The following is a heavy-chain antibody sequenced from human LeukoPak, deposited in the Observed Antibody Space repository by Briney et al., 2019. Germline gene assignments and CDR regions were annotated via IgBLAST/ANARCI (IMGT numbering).Heavy chain of an antibody. CDR2: INHSGST. CDR1: GVSFSGYY. J-gene: IGHJ5*02. D-gene: IGHD2-15*01. V-gene: IGHV4-34*01. CDR3: ASAVGYCSGGSCEINWFDP. Sequence: SETLSLTCAVYGVSFSGYYWSWIRQPPGKGLEWIGEINHSGSTNYNPSLKSRVTISVDTSKNQFSLKLSSVTAADTAVYYCASAVGYCSGGSCEINWFDPWGQGTLVTVSS.